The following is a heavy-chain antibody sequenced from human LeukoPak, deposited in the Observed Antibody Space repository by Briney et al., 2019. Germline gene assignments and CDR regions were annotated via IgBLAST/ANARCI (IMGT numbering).Heavy chain of an antibody. D-gene: IGHD3-10*01. V-gene: IGHV3-48*04. CDR2: ISSSSSTI. Sequence: GGSLRLSCAASGFTFSSYSMNWVRQAPGKGLEWVSYISSSSSTIYYADSVKGRFTISRDNAKNSLYLQMNSLRAEDTAVYYCASIYGSGFLDAFDIWGQGTMVTVSS. CDR1: GFTFSSYS. J-gene: IGHJ3*02. CDR3: ASIYGSGFLDAFDI.